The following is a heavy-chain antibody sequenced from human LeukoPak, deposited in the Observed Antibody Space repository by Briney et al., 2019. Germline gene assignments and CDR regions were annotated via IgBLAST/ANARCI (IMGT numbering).Heavy chain of an antibody. CDR1: GFTFDDYA. CDR3: AKDGSSGWYWFEY. CDR2: ISWNSVRL. D-gene: IGHD6-19*01. Sequence: GRSLRLSCAGSGFTFDDYAMHWVRQAPGKGLEWVSGISWNSVRLGYADSVNGRFTISRDNAKNSLYLQMNSLRAEDTALYYCAKDGSSGWYWFEYWGQGTLVTVSS. J-gene: IGHJ4*02. V-gene: IGHV3-9*01.